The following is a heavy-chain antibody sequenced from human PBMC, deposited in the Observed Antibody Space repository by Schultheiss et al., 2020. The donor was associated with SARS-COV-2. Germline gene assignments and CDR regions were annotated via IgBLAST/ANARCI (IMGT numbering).Heavy chain of an antibody. J-gene: IGHJ6*02. D-gene: IGHD2-15*01. CDR1: GYTFTSYG. Sequence: ASVKVSCKASGYTFTSYGISWVRQAPGQGLEWMGGIIPIFGTANYAQKFQGRVTMTTDTSTSTAYMELRSLRSDDTAVYYCARAGYCSGGSCYGGYYYYYGMDVWGQGTTVTVSS. V-gene: IGHV1-18*01. CDR3: ARAGYCSGGSCYGGYYYYYGMDV. CDR2: IIPIFGTA.